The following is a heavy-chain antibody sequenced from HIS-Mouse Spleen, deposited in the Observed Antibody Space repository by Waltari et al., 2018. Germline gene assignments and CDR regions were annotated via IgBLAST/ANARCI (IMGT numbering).Heavy chain of an antibody. J-gene: IGHJ4*02. CDR2: ISYDGSNK. Sequence: QVQLVESGGGVVQPGRSLRLSCAASGFTFSSYGMHWVRQAPGKGLEWVVVISYDGSNKYYADSVKGRFTISRDKSKNTLYLQMNSRRAEDTAVYYCAKDKHHAFDYWGQGTLVTVSS. CDR1: GFTFSSYG. V-gene: IGHV3-30*18. CDR3: AKDKHHAFDY.